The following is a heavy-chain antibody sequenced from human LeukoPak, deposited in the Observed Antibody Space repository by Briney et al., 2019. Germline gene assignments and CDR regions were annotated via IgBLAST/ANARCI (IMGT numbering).Heavy chain of an antibody. D-gene: IGHD5-24*01. V-gene: IGHV3-7*01. CDR2: IKEDGSET. CDR3: ARETPRRGETRDGYR. J-gene: IGHJ4*02. Sequence: GGSLRLSCADSGVTFSVYSMNWVRQVPGKGLECLANIKEDGSETYYADSVKGRFTISRDNPKNLLFLQINSLRVEDTAVYYCARETPRRGETRDGYRWGQGTVVTVSS. CDR1: GVTFSVYS.